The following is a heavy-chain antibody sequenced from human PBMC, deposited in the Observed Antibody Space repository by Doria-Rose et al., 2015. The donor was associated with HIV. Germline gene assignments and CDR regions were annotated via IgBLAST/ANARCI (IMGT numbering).Heavy chain of an antibody. CDR1: GASINSYY. D-gene: IGHD2-2*01. CDR2: IYYTGIN. J-gene: IGHJ6*02. Sequence: QVQLQESGPGLVKPSETLSLTCTVSGASINSYYWSWIRQSPGKGLEWIGYIYYTGINKYNPSLKSRVTISMDTSERQVSLKVTSLTLADTAVYFCARLHPTCAGTRCPENYGMDVWGQGTTVVVSS. CDR3: ARLHPTCAGTRCPENYGMDV. V-gene: IGHV4-59*12.